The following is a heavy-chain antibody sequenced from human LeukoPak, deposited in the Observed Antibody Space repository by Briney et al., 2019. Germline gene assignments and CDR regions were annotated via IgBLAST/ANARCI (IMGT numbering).Heavy chain of an antibody. Sequence: ASVKVSCKASGGTFSSYAIIWVRLAPGQGLEWMGWINPNSGATDYAQNFQGRVTLTRDTSISTAYMELSSLRSDDTAVYYCARDISGSWFDPWGQGALVTVSS. J-gene: IGHJ5*02. CDR3: ARDISGSWFDP. CDR2: INPNSGAT. CDR1: GGTFSSYA. D-gene: IGHD3-10*01. V-gene: IGHV1-2*02.